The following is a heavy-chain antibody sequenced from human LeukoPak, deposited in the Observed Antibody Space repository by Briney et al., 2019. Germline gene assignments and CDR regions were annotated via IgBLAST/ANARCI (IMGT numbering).Heavy chain of an antibody. CDR2: ISASGTST. Sequence: GGSLRLFYAASGFTFINYAMTWVRQAPGKGLEWVSAISASGTSTYYADSVKGRFTISRDNSKNTLYLQMSSLRAEDTAVYFCAKGNFLLHNGMDVWGQGTTVTVSS. CDR3: AKGNFLLHNGMDV. D-gene: IGHD2-15*01. J-gene: IGHJ6*02. V-gene: IGHV3-23*01. CDR1: GFTFINYA.